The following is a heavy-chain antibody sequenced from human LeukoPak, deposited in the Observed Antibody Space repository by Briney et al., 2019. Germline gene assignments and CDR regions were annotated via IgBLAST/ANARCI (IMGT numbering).Heavy chain of an antibody. V-gene: IGHV3-23*01. D-gene: IGHD6-19*01. CDR2: ISGSGGST. J-gene: IGHJ4*02. CDR1: GFTFSSYA. Sequence: GGSLILYCTASGFTFSSYAMSWVRQAPGNGLDWISPISGSGGSTYYADSVKGRFTISRDNSKNTLYLQMNSLRAEDTAVYYCAKKRGDRYSSGWYFGYWGQGTLVTVSS. CDR3: AKKRGDRYSSGWYFGY.